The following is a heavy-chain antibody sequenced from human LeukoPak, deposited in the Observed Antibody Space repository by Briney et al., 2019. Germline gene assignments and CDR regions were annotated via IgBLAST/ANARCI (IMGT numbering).Heavy chain of an antibody. CDR3: ARAGAYSSSWYSFGAFDI. Sequence: HPGGCLRLSCGASGFTLSSDWMSSVRQAPGKGLEWVANIKQDGSEKSYVDCVKGRFTISRDNAKNSLYLQMNSLRAEDTAAYYCARAGAYSSSWYSFGAFDIWGQGTMITVSS. D-gene: IGHD6-13*01. J-gene: IGHJ3*02. V-gene: IGHV3-7*01. CDR2: IKQDGSEK. CDR1: GFTLSSDW.